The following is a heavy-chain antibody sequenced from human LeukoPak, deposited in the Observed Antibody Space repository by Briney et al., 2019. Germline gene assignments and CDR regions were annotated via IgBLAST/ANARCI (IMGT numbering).Heavy chain of an antibody. CDR3: ASLGQQLVEGDY. J-gene: IGHJ4*02. Sequence: VASVKVSCKASGGTFSSYAISWVRQAPGQGLEWMGGIIPIFGTANYAQKFQGRVTITTDESTSTAYMELSSLRSEDTAVYYCASLGQQLVEGDYWGQGTLVTVSS. D-gene: IGHD6-13*01. CDR1: GGTFSSYA. V-gene: IGHV1-69*05. CDR2: IIPIFGTA.